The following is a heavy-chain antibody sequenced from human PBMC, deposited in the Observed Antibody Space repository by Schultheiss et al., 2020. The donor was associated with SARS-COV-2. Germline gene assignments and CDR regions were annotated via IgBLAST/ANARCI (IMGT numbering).Heavy chain of an antibody. Sequence: GGPLRLSCAASGFTFSSDGMHWVRQAPGKGLEWVAVISYDGSNKYYADSVKGRFTISRDNSKNTLYLQMNSLRAEDTAVYYCTTEWYNWNDDFDYWGQGTLVTVSS. D-gene: IGHD1-1*01. CDR2: ISYDGSNK. CDR1: GFTFSSDG. J-gene: IGHJ4*02. CDR3: TTEWYNWNDDFDY. V-gene: IGHV3-30*19.